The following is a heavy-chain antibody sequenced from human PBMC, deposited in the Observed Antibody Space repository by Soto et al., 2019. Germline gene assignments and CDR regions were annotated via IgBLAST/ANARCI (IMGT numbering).Heavy chain of an antibody. V-gene: IGHV1-3*01. CDR3: ARVSRSGYLL. Sequence: WASVKVSSKASGYTFTSYAIHWAGHAPGQRREWMGWINAGNGNTKYSQKFPGNVPITRDTSASTAYMELSSLSSEDTAVYYCARVSRSGYLLWGQGTLVSVYS. J-gene: IGHJ4*02. D-gene: IGHD3-22*01. CDR1: GYTFTSYA. CDR2: INAGNGNT.